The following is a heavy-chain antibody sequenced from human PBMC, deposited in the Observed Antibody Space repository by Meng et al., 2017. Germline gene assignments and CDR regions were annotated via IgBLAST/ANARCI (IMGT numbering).Heavy chain of an antibody. CDR3: AHFDYGGPTDDAFDI. CDR2: IYWNDDK. V-gene: IGHV2-5*01. D-gene: IGHD4-23*01. CDR1: GFSLSTSGVG. J-gene: IGHJ3*02. Sequence: PLKASCPTLVKPTQTLTLTCTFSGFSLSTSGVGVGWIRQPPGKALEWLALIYWNDDKCYSPSLKSRLTITKDTSKNQVVLTMTNMDPVDTATYYCAHFDYGGPTDDAFDIWGQGTMVTVSS.